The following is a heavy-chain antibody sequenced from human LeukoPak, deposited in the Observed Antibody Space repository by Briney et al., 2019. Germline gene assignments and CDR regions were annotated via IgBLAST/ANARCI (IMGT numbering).Heavy chain of an antibody. V-gene: IGHV4-39*01. J-gene: IGHJ4*02. CDR2: IYYSGST. CDR3: ARLGSYSYGYYGSYTPSYFDY. D-gene: IGHD5-18*01. Sequence: SETLSLTCTVSGGSISSSSYYWGWIRQPPGKGLEWIGSIYYSGSTYYNPSLKSRVTISVDTSKNQFSLKLSSVTAADTAVYYCARLGSYSYGYYGSYTPSYFDYWGQGTLVTVSS. CDR1: GGSISSSSYY.